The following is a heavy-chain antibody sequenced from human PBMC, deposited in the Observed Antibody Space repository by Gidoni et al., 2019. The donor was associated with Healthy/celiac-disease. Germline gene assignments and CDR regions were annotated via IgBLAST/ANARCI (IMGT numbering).Heavy chain of an antibody. CDR1: GFTFSSYA. CDR3: ARDSSIEWELLLGVDY. Sequence: QVQLVASGGGVVQPGRSLRLSCAASGFTFSSYAMHWVRQAPGKGLEWVAVISYDGSNKYYADSVKGRFTISRDNSKNTLYLQMNSLRAEDTAVYYCARDSSIEWELLLGVDYWGQGTLVTVSS. D-gene: IGHD1-26*01. CDR2: ISYDGSNK. V-gene: IGHV3-30-3*01. J-gene: IGHJ4*02.